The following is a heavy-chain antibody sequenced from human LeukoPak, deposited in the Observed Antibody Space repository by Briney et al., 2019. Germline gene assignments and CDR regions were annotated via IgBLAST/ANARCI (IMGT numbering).Heavy chain of an antibody. Sequence: ASVTVSCKASGYSFTTYGISWVREAPGRGIEWMGWISAYNGKTNYGKKFQGRVTMTTDTSTSTAYMELGSLSSDDTAMYYCAREGKFYDILSGYSSAANWFDPWGQGTLVTVSS. CDR3: AREGKFYDILSGYSSAANWFDP. CDR1: GYSFTTYG. J-gene: IGHJ5*02. D-gene: IGHD3-9*01. V-gene: IGHV1-18*01. CDR2: ISAYNGKT.